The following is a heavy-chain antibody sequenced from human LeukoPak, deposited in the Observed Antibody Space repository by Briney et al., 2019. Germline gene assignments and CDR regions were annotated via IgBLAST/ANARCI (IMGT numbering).Heavy chain of an antibody. D-gene: IGHD6-13*01. CDR1: GVSISSYY. V-gene: IGHV4-59*08. CDR3: ARHDGSSWYYAFDV. CDR2: IYYSGST. J-gene: IGHJ3*01. Sequence: SETLSLTCTVSGVSISSYYWSWIRQPPGKGLEWIGYIYYSGSTNYNPSLKRRVTISLDTTKNQFSLKLSSVTAADAAVYYCARHDGSSWYYAFDVWGQGTMVTVSS.